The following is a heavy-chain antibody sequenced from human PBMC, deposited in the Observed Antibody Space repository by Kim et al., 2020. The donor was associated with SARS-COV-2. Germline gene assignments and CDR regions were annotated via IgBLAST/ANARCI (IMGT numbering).Heavy chain of an antibody. Sequence: SETLSLTCAVYGGSFSGYYWSWIRQPPGKGLEWIGEINHSGSTNYNPSLKSRVTISVDTSKNQFSLKLSSVTAADTAVYYCARVLVPHAFDIWGQGTMVTVSS. CDR2: INHSGST. V-gene: IGHV4-34*01. CDR1: GGSFSGYY. CDR3: ARVLVPHAFDI. D-gene: IGHD3-3*02. J-gene: IGHJ3*02.